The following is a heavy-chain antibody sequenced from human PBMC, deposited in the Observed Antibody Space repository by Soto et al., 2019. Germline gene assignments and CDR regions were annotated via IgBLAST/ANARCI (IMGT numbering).Heavy chain of an antibody. CDR1: GFTFSTYG. J-gene: IGHJ6*02. CDR3: ARLWWLVGGLYYGMDV. D-gene: IGHD6-19*01. Sequence: QVQLVEFGGGVVQPGRSLRLSCAASGFTFSTYGMHWVRQAPGKGLEWVAVIWYDGSNKYYADSVKGRFTISGDNSKDTLYLKRNSVRADDTAVYYWARLWWLVGGLYYGMDVWGQGTTVTVSS. CDR2: IWYDGSNK. V-gene: IGHV3-33*01.